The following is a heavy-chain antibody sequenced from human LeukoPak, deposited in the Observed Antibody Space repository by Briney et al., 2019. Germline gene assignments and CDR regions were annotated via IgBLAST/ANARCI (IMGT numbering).Heavy chain of an antibody. CDR2: IFHGGST. J-gene: IGHJ4*02. CDR3: ARIRGFYFDY. CDR1: GGSISSDGYS. Sequence: PSQSLSLTCTVSGGSISSDGYSWTWIRQPPGKGLELIGSIFHGGSTYYNPSLKSRVTMSVDRSKNQFSLTLTSVTAADTAVYFCARIRGFYFDYWGQGTLVTVSS. V-gene: IGHV4-30-2*01. D-gene: IGHD4-23*01.